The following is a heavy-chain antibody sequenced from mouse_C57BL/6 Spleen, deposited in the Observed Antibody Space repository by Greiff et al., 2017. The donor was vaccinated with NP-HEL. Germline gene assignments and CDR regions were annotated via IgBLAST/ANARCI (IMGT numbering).Heavy chain of an antibody. J-gene: IGHJ4*01. CDR2: INPSYGTT. CDR3: ARCGLYYGSLYAMDY. D-gene: IGHD1-1*01. CDR1: GYSFTDYN. V-gene: IGHV1-39*01. Sequence: EVQLQQSGPELVKPGASVKISCKASGYSFTDYNMNWVKQSNGKSLEWIGEINPSYGTTSYNQKFKGKATLTVDTSSSTAYMQLNSLTSEHSAVYYGARCGLYYGSLYAMDYWGPGTSVTVSS.